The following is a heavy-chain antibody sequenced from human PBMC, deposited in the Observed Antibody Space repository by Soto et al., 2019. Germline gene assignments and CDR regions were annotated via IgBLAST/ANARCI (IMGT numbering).Heavy chain of an antibody. Sequence: EVQLLESGGGLVQPGGSLRLSCAASGFTFSSYAMNWVRQAPGKGLEWVSDISGSGGTTYYADSVKGRFTISRDNSKNTLSLQMNGLRAEDTAVYYCAKTVNYDSSGYYDYWGQGTPVTVSS. D-gene: IGHD3-22*01. CDR3: AKTVNYDSSGYYDY. J-gene: IGHJ4*02. V-gene: IGHV3-23*01. CDR2: ISGSGGTT. CDR1: GFTFSSYA.